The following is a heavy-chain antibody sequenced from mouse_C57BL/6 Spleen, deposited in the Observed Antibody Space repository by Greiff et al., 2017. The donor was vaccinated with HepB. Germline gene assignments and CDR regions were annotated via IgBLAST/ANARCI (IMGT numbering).Heavy chain of an antibody. CDR1: GYSITSGYY. CDR2: ISYDGSN. CDR3: ARGRWLLN. V-gene: IGHV3-6*01. Sequence: ESGPGLVKPSQSLSLTCSVTGYSITSGYYWNWIRQFPGNKLEWMGYISYDGSNNYNPSLKNRISITRDTSKNQFFLKLNSVTTEDTATYYCARGRWLLNWGQGTLVTVSA. J-gene: IGHJ3*01. D-gene: IGHD2-3*01.